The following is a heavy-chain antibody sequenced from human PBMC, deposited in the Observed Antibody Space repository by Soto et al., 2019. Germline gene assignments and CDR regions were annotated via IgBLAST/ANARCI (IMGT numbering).Heavy chain of an antibody. V-gene: IGHV4-61*01. J-gene: IGHJ4*02. CDR3: ARGTHISYGSGKGGIDY. D-gene: IGHD3-10*01. Sequence: QVQLQESGPGLVKPSETLSLTCTVSGGSVSSGSYYWSWIRQPPGKGLEWIGYIYYSGSTNYNPSLKSRVTISVDTSKNQFSLKLSSVTAADTAVYYCARGTHISYGSGKGGIDYWGQGTLVTVSS. CDR2: IYYSGST. CDR1: GGSVSSGSYY.